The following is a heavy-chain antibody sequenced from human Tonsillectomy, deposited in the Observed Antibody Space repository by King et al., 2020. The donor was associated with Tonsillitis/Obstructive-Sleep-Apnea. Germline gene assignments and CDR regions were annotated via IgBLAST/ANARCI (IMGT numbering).Heavy chain of an antibody. CDR2: IIPIFGTA. J-gene: IGHJ6*03. V-gene: IGHV1-69*01. D-gene: IGHD2-21*01. CDR1: GGTFSSYA. CDR3: ARYWGGGTWGDYYYMDV. Sequence: QLVQSGAEVKKPGSSVKVSCKASGGTFSSYAISWVRQAPGQGLEWMGGIIPIFGTANYAQKFQGRVTITADESTSTAYMELSSLRSEDTAVYYCARYWGGGTWGDYYYMDVWGKGTTVTVSS.